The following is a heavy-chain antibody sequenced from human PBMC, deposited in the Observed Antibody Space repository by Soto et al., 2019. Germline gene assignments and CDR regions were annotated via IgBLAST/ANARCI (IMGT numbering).Heavy chain of an antibody. CDR1: GFTFSSYG. CDR2: IWYDGSNK. D-gene: IGHD3-3*01. CDR3: ARDPINYDFWSCYYTGLVDY. V-gene: IGHV3-33*01. J-gene: IGHJ4*02. Sequence: QVQLVESGGGVVQPGRSLRLSCAASGFTFSSYGMHWVRQAPGKGLEWVAVIWYDGSNKYYADSVKGRFTISRDNSKNTLYLQMNSLRAEDTAVYYCARDPINYDFWSCYYTGLVDYWGQGTLVTVSS.